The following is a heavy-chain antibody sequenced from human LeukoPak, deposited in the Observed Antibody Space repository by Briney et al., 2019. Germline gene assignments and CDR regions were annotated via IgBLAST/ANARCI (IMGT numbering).Heavy chain of an antibody. CDR2: IYYSGST. CDR3: ARQTFRLIDAFDI. CDR1: GGSISSSSYY. D-gene: IGHD6-25*01. J-gene: IGHJ3*02. V-gene: IGHV4-39*01. Sequence: SETLSLTCTVSGGSISSSSYYWGWIRQPPGKGLEWIGSIYYSGSTYYNPSLKSRVTISVDTSKNQFSLKLSSVTAADTAVYYCARQTFRLIDAFDIWGQGTMVTVSS.